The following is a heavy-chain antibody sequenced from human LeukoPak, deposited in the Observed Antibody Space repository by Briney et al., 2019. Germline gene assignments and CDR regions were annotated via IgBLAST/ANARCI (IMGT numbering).Heavy chain of an antibody. J-gene: IGHJ6*03. CDR3: AKDRGHYGYYYYYMDV. CDR2: IRYDGSNK. CDR1: GFTFSSYG. Sequence: GGSLRLSCAASGFTFSSYGMHWVRQAPGKGLEWVAFIRYDGSNKYYADSVKGRFTISRDNSKNTLYLQMNSLRAEDTAVYYCAKDRGHYGYYYYYMDVWGKGTTVTVSS. V-gene: IGHV3-30*02. D-gene: IGHD3-10*01.